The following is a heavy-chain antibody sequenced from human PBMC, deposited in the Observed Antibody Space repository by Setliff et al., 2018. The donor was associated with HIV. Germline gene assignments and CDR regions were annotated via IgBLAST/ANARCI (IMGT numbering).Heavy chain of an antibody. CDR2: IYYRGAT. J-gene: IGHJ4*02. CDR3: ARTRVWADAGRYFDS. V-gene: IGHV4-31*03. D-gene: IGHD6-6*01. Sequence: PSETLSLTCTVSGGSISDDGHCWTWIRQRPGKGLEWIAYIYYRGATYYNPSLKSRVALSLDSSKNYFSLKLTSLTAADTAVYYCARTRVWADAGRYFDSWGQGTLVTVSS. CDR1: GGSISDDGHC.